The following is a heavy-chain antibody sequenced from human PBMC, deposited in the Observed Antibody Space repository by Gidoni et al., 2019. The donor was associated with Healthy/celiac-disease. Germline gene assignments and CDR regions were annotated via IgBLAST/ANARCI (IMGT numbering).Heavy chain of an antibody. CDR3: ATTADYYDSSGYPY. J-gene: IGHJ4*02. CDR1: GYSISSGYY. V-gene: IGHV4-38-2*02. Sequence: QVQLQESGPGLVKPSETLSLPCTVSGYSISSGYYWGWIRQPPGKGLGWIGSIYHSGSTYYNPSLKSRVTLSVDTSKNQFSLKLSSVTAADTAVYYCATTADYYDSSGYPYWGQGTLVTVSS. CDR2: IYHSGST. D-gene: IGHD3-22*01.